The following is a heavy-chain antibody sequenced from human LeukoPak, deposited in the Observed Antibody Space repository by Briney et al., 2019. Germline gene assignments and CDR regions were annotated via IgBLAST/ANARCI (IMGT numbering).Heavy chain of an antibody. D-gene: IGHD3-22*01. CDR1: GYSFTNYW. Sequence: GESLKISCKGSGYSFTNYWIGWVRQMPGKGLEWMGIIYPGDSETRYSPSFQGQVTISADTSISTAYLQWTSLEASDTAMYYCARQGSVVITTPFDPWGQGTLVTVSS. V-gene: IGHV5-51*01. J-gene: IGHJ5*02. CDR3: ARQGSVVITTPFDP. CDR2: IYPGDSET.